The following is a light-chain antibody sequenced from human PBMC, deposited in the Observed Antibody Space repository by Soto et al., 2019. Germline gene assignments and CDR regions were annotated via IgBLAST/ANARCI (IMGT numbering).Light chain of an antibody. CDR3: QQTNSFFGLT. CDR2: AAS. Sequence: DIQMTQSPSSVSASLGDRVTITCRASQGISSWLAWYQQKPGKAPKLLIYAASNLQVGVPSRFSGSASGTDFTLTISSVQPDDFGTYDCQQTNSFFGLTFGGGTKVELK. V-gene: IGKV1-12*01. J-gene: IGKJ4*01. CDR1: QGISSW.